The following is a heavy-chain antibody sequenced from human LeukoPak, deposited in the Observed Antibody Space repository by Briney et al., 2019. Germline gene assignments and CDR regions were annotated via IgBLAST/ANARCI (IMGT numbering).Heavy chain of an antibody. CDR2: ISSSGSTI. D-gene: IGHD3-22*01. Sequence: GGSLRLSCAASGFTFSDYYMTWIRQAPGKGLEWVSYISSSGSTIYYADSVKGRFTISRDNAKNSLYLQMNSLRAEDTAVYYCARQTYYYDSSGYYPGYWGQGTLVTVSS. CDR1: GFTFSDYY. CDR3: ARQTYYYDSSGYYPGY. V-gene: IGHV3-11*01. J-gene: IGHJ4*02.